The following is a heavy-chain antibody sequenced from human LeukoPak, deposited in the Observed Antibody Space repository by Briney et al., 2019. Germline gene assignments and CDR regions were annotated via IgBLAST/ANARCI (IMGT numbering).Heavy chain of an antibody. CDR1: GGTFSSYA. J-gene: IGHJ4*02. D-gene: IGHD6-19*01. CDR2: IIPIFGTA. V-gene: IGHV1-69*05. CDR3: ATAVAGTSGEVDY. Sequence: SVKVSCKASGGTFSSYAISWVRQAPGQGLEWMGRIIPIFGTANYAQKFQGRVTITTDESTSTAYMELSSLRSEDTAVYYCATAVAGTSGEVDYWGQGTLVTVSS.